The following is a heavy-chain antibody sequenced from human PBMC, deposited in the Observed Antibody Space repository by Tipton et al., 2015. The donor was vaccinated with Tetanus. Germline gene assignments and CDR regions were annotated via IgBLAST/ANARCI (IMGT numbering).Heavy chain of an antibody. V-gene: IGHV3-7*03. D-gene: IGHD5-12*01. J-gene: IGHJ3*02. Sequence: GSLRLSCAASGFTFSSYWMSWVRQAPGKGLEWVANIKQDGSEKYYVDSVKGRFTISRDNAKNSLYLQMNSLRAEDTAVYYCARRGYSGYDPLRSYDAFDIWGQGTMVTVSS. CDR3: ARRGYSGYDPLRSYDAFDI. CDR2: IKQDGSEK. CDR1: GFTFSSYW.